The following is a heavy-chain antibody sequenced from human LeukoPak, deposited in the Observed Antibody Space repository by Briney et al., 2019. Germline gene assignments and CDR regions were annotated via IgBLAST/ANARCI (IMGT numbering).Heavy chain of an antibody. CDR3: AAGSGNFFDF. V-gene: IGHV4-39*01. Sequence: PSDAVSLTCTVSGGSISRTSYYWGWLRQPPGKGLEWRGTIYNTGSTYYNPSLKSRVTISVDTPKNQFSLKLSSVTAADTALYYCAAGSGNFFDFWGQGTLVTVSS. J-gene: IGHJ4*02. D-gene: IGHD3-3*01. CDR2: IYNTGST. CDR1: GGSISRTSYY.